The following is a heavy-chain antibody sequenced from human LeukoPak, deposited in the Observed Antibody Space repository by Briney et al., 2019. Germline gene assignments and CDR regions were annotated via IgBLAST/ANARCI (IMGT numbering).Heavy chain of an antibody. CDR3: ARVGCSGGSRLQLNAFDI. Sequence: SVKVSCKASGYTFTGYYIDWVRQAPGQGLEWMGGIIPIFGTANYAQKFQGRVTITADESTSTDYMELSSLSSEDTAVYYCARVGCSGGSRLQLNAFDIWGQGTMVTVSS. J-gene: IGHJ3*02. CDR1: GYTFTGYY. D-gene: IGHD2-15*01. V-gene: IGHV1-69*13. CDR2: IIPIFGTA.